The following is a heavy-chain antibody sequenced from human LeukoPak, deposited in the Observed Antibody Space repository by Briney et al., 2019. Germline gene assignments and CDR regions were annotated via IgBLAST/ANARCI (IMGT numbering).Heavy chain of an antibody. D-gene: IGHD3-22*01. J-gene: IGHJ4*02. V-gene: IGHV3-33*06. Sequence: PGRSLRLSCAASGFTFSSYGMHWVRQAPGKGLEWVAVIWYDGSNKYYADSVKGRFTISRDNSKNTLYLQMNSPRAEDTAVYYCAKDSVYYDSSPGYWGQGTLVTVSS. CDR1: GFTFSSYG. CDR3: AKDSVYYDSSPGY. CDR2: IWYDGSNK.